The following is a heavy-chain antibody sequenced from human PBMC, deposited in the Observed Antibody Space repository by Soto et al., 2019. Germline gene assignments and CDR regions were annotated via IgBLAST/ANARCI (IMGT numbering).Heavy chain of an antibody. D-gene: IGHD3-10*01. CDR3: AKKDRYYYGSGSTIDY. J-gene: IGHJ4*02. Sequence: GGSLRLSCAASGFTFSSYAMSWVRQAPGKGLEWVSAISGSGGSTYYADSVKGRFTISRDNSKNTLYLQMNSLRAEDTAVYYCAKKDRYYYGSGSTIDYWGQGTLVTVSS. V-gene: IGHV3-23*01. CDR1: GFTFSSYA. CDR2: ISGSGGST.